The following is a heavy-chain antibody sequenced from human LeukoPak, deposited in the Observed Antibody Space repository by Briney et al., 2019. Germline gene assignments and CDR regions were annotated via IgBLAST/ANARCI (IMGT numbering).Heavy chain of an antibody. Sequence: GGSLRLSCAASGFTFSSYAMSWVRQAPGKGLEWVSAISGSGGSTYYADSVKGRFTISRDNSKNTLYLQMNSLRAEDTAVYYCAKDCFETYYDFWSGYYTAYYYYYMDVWGKGTTVTVSS. D-gene: IGHD3-3*01. CDR3: AKDCFETYYDFWSGYYTAYYYYYMDV. CDR1: GFTFSSYA. CDR2: ISGSGGST. J-gene: IGHJ6*03. V-gene: IGHV3-23*01.